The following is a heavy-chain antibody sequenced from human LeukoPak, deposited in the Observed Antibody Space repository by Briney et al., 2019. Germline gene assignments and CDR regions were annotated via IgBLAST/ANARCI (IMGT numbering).Heavy chain of an antibody. J-gene: IGHJ4*02. Sequence: SETLSLTCTVSGGSISSNYWNWIRQPAGKGLEWIGRIYTSGSTKYNPSLKSRVTMSVDTSKNQFSLKVTSVTAADTAVYYCARRITGTTSDSFDYWGQGNVVTVSS. CDR1: GGSISSNY. V-gene: IGHV4-4*07. D-gene: IGHD1-20*01. CDR2: IYTSGST. CDR3: ARRITGTTSDSFDY.